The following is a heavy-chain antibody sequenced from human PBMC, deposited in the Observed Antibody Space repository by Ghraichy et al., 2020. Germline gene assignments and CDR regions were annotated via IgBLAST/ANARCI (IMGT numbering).Heavy chain of an antibody. D-gene: IGHD4-11*01. CDR1: GGSISSGDYY. Sequence: SETLSLTCTVSGGSISSGDYYWSWIRQPPGKGLEWIGYIYYSGSTYYNPSLKSRVTISVDTSKNQFSLKLSSVTAADTAVYYCARGLWNDYRVYGMDVWGQGTTVTVSS. CDR3: ARGLWNDYRVYGMDV. CDR2: IYYSGST. V-gene: IGHV4-30-4*01. J-gene: IGHJ6*02.